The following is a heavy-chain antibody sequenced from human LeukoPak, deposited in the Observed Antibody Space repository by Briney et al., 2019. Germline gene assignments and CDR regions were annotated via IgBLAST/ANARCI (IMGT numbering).Heavy chain of an antibody. V-gene: IGHV4-34*01. Sequence: PSETLSLTCAVSGGPFSHYYWTWIRQPPGKGLEWIGEINESGSTNYDPSLKSRVTISVDTSKNQFSLKLSSVTAAGTAVYYCAREAAAGPYSFDYWGQGTLVTVSS. CDR3: AREAAAGPYSFDY. J-gene: IGHJ4*02. CDR2: INESGST. CDR1: GGPFSHYY. D-gene: IGHD6-13*01.